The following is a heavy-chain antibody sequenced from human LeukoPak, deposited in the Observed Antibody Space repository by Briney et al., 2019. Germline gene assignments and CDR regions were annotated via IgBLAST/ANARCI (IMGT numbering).Heavy chain of an antibody. Sequence: PSETLSLTCAVSGGYISADYWIWIRQPSGTGLEWIGYIYYSGSTNYNPSLKSRVTISVDTSKNQFYLKLRSVTAADTAIYYCARAGGLAAGNNWFAPWGQGTLVTVSS. CDR1: GGYISADY. V-gene: IGHV4-59*01. CDR2: IYYSGST. CDR3: ARAGGLAAGNNWFAP. D-gene: IGHD6-25*01. J-gene: IGHJ5*02.